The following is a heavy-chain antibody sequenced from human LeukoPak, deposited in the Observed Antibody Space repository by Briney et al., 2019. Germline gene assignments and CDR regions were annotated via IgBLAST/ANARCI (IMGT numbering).Heavy chain of an antibody. V-gene: IGHV3-21*01. J-gene: IGHJ6*03. D-gene: IGHD6-19*01. Sequence: GGSLRLSCAASGFTFSSYSMNWVRQAPGKGLEWVSSISSSSSYIYYADSVKGRLTISRDNAKNSLYLQMNSLRAEDTAVYYCARVDEYSSGWYIQASYYMDVWGKGTTVTVSS. CDR3: ARVDEYSSGWYIQASYYMDV. CDR2: ISSSSSYI. CDR1: GFTFSSYS.